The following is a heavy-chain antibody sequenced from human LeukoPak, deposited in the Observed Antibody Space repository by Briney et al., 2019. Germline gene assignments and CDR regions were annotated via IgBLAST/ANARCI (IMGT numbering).Heavy chain of an antibody. Sequence: ASVKVSCKASGGTFSSYAISWVRQAPGQGLEWMGRIIPIPGIANYAQKFQGRVTITADKSTSTAYMELSSLRSEDTAVYYCAVPAAGSYYFDYWGQGTLVTVSS. D-gene: IGHD2-2*01. CDR3: AVPAAGSYYFDY. CDR1: GGTFSSYA. J-gene: IGHJ4*02. V-gene: IGHV1-69*04. CDR2: IIPIPGIA.